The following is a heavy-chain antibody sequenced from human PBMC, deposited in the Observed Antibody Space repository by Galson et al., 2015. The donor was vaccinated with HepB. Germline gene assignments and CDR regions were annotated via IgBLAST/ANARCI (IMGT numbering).Heavy chain of an antibody. D-gene: IGHD3-9*01. CDR2: ISYDGSNK. CDR3: ARDFGLPPFDWLSFDAFDI. CDR1: GFTFSSYA. V-gene: IGHV3-30-3*01. Sequence: SLRLSCAASGFTFSSYAMHWVRQAPGKGLEWVAVISYDGSNKYYADSVKGRFTISRDNSKNTLYLQMNSLRAEDTAVYYCARDFGLPPFDWLSFDAFDIWGQGTMVTVSS. J-gene: IGHJ3*02.